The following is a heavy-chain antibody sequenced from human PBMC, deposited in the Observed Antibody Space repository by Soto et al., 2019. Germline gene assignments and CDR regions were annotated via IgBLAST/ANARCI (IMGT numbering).Heavy chain of an antibody. CDR2: ISYDGSNK. Sequence: GWSVRLCCAASGFTFSSYGMHWVRQAPGKGLEWVAVISYDGSNKYYADSVKGRFTISRDNSKNTLYLQMNSLRAEDTAVYYWDRDLGRREYHFDDCGPRAPVTV. CDR1: GFTFSSYG. D-gene: IGHD6-6*01. J-gene: IGHJ4*02. V-gene: IGHV3-30*19. CDR3: DRDLGRREYHFDD.